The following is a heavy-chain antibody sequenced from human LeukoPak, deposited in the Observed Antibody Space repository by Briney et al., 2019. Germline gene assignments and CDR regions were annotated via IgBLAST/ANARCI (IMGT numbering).Heavy chain of an antibody. Sequence: PSETLPLTCTVSGGSISSSISYWGWIRQPPGKGLEWIATIYYSGSTYYSPSLKSRVTISVDTSKNQFSLKVTSMTAADTAVYYCARRIVGVIDAFDYWGRGALVTVSS. J-gene: IGHJ4*02. D-gene: IGHD1-26*01. V-gene: IGHV4-39*01. CDR2: IYYSGST. CDR3: ARRIVGVIDAFDY. CDR1: GGSISSSISY.